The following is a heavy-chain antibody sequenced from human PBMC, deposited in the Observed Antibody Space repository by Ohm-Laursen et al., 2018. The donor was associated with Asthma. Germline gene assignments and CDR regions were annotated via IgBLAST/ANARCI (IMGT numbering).Heavy chain of an antibody. CDR2: ISGSGGST. CDR3: ARGPYYYDSSGPGAFDY. J-gene: IGHJ4*02. D-gene: IGHD3-22*01. Sequence: SLRLSCAASGFTFSSYAMGWVRQAPGKGLEWVSSISGSGGSTYYADSVKGRFTISRDNSKNTLYLQMNSLRAEDTAVYYCARGPYYYDSSGPGAFDYWGQGTLVTVSS. CDR1: GFTFSSYA. V-gene: IGHV3-23*01.